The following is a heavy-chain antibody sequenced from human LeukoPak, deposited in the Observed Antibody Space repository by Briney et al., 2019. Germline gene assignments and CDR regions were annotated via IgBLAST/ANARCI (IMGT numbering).Heavy chain of an antibody. Sequence: GGSLRLSCAASGFTFSDYNMRWIRQAPGKGLEWVALISHAGSNEYYAASVKGRFTISRDNSNNTFYLQMNSLRPEDTAVYYCARGGAPAVYFDYWGQGALVIVSS. D-gene: IGHD1-26*01. CDR2: ISHAGSNE. J-gene: IGHJ4*02. CDR1: GFTFSDYN. CDR3: ARGGAPAVYFDY. V-gene: IGHV3-30*03.